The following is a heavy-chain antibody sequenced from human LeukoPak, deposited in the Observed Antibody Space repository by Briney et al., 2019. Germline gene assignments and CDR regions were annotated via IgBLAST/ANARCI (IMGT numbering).Heavy chain of an antibody. CDR2: IYYSGST. Sequence: SETLSLTCTVSGGSMSGYFWSWIRQPPGKGLEWIGYIYYSGSTNYNPSLKSRITISVDTSKNQFSLKLSSVTAADTAVYYCARVRVAGAGFDHWGQGTLVTVSS. D-gene: IGHD1-26*01. J-gene: IGHJ4*02. CDR1: GGSMSGYF. CDR3: ARVRVAGAGFDH. V-gene: IGHV4-59*01.